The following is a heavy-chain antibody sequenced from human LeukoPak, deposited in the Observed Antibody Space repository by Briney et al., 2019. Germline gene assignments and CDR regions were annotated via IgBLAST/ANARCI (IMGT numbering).Heavy chain of an antibody. CDR3: ARDSYIYSSGWHHFDY. J-gene: IGHJ4*02. Sequence: PSETLSLTCTVSGGSISSYYWSWIRQTPGKGLEWIGYIYYSGSTNYNPSLKSRVTISVDTSKNQFSLKLSSVTAADTAVYYCARDSYIYSSGWHHFDYWGQGTLSPSPQ. CDR2: IYYSGST. CDR1: GGSISSYY. V-gene: IGHV4-59*01. D-gene: IGHD6-19*01.